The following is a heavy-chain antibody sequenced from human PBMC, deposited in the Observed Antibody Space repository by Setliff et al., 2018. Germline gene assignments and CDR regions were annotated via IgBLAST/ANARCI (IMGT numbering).Heavy chain of an antibody. CDR3: ARGGVFGSSYFDL. V-gene: IGHV3-33*08. CDR1: GFTFSTYR. J-gene: IGHJ2*01. Sequence: GGSLRLSCAASGFTFSTYRMHWVRQAPGKGLEWVAVIWDDGVKKYHADSVKGRFTISRDNSKSTVYLQMNSLRAEDTAVYYCARGGVFGSSYFDLWGRGTLVTVSS. D-gene: IGHD3-10*01. CDR2: IWDDGVKK.